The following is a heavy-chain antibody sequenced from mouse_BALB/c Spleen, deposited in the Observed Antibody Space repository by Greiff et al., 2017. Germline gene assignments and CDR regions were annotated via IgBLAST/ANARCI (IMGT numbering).Heavy chain of an antibody. D-gene: IGHD2-1*01. CDR1: GYTFTNYG. CDR2: INTYTGEP. V-gene: IGHV9-1*02. CDR3: ARRGGNYDYAMDY. Sequence: VHLVESGPELKKPGETVKISCKASGYTFTNYGMNWVKQAPGKGLKWMGWINTYTGEPTYADDFKGRFAFSLETSASTAYLQINNLKNEDMATYFCARRGGNYDYAMDYWGQGTSVTVSS. J-gene: IGHJ4*01.